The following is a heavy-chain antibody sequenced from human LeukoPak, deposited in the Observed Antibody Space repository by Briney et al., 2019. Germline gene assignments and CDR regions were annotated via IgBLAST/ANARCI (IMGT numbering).Heavy chain of an antibody. CDR2: INHSGRT. CDR3: AREAGSSWSRGLDI. J-gene: IGHJ3*02. D-gene: IGHD6-13*01. V-gene: IGHV4-34*01. Sequence: SETLSLTCAVCGGSFSGYYWSWIRQPPGKGLEWIGEINHSGRTNYNPTLKSRVTVSVDTSKNQFSLKLSSMTAADTAVYYCAREAGSSWSRGLDIWGQGTVVTVSS. CDR1: GGSFSGYY.